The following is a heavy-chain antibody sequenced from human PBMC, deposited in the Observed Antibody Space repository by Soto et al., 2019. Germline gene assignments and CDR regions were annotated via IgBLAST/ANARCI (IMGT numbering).Heavy chain of an antibody. CDR2: IKLDGSET. J-gene: IGHJ6*02. Sequence: VGSLRLSCAASGFIFSKCWMAWVRQAPGKGLEWVANIKLDGSETNYVDSVKGRFSISRDNAENSMYLQMNSLRAEDTAVYYCAREADPNGMDVWGQGTTVTVSS. CDR3: AREADPNGMDV. V-gene: IGHV3-7*03. CDR1: GFIFSKCW.